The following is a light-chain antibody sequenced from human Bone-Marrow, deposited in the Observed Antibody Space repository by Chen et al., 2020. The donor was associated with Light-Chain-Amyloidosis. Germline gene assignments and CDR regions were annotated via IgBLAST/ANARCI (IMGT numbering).Light chain of an antibody. V-gene: IGLV3-21*02. CDR3: QVWDRSSDRPV. CDR1: NIGSTS. J-gene: IGLJ3*02. CDR2: DDS. Sequence: SYVLTQPSSVSGATGQTATMACGGNNIGSTSVHWYQQTPGQAPLLVVYDDSDRPSGIPERLSGSNSGNTATLAISRVEAGDEADYYCQVWDRSSDRPVFGGGTKLTVL.